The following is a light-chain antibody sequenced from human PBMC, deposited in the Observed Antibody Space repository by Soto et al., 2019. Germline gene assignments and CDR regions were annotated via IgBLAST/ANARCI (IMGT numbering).Light chain of an antibody. CDR3: MSRTSNVTFV. Sequence: QSALTQPASVSGSPGQSITISCTGTSSDVGGYNYVSWYQQHPGKVPKLIIYEVRNRPSGVSPRFSGSKSGNMASLTISGLLAEDEADYYCMSRTSNVTFVFGTGTKVTVL. V-gene: IGLV2-14*01. J-gene: IGLJ1*01. CDR1: SSDVGGYNY. CDR2: EVR.